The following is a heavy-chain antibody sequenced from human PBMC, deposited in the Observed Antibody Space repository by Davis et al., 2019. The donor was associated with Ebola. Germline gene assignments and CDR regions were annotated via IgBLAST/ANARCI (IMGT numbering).Heavy chain of an antibody. V-gene: IGHV1-18*04. J-gene: IGHJ4*02. CDR3: ARKTDSSSPYYFDY. D-gene: IGHD6-6*01. CDR1: GYTFTGYC. CDR2: ISAYNGNT. Sequence: ASVQVSCKASGYTFTGYCMHWVRQAPGQGLEWMGWISAYNGNTNYAQKLQGRVTMTTDTTTSTAYMELRSLRSDDTAVYYCARKTDSSSPYYFDYWGQGTLVTVSS.